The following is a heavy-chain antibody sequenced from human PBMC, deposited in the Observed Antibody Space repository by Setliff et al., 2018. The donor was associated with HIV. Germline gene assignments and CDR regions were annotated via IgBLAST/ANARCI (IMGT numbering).Heavy chain of an antibody. CDR1: GGSFTDIGGSFTDYY. J-gene: IGHJ6*03. V-gene: IGHV4-34*01. Sequence: PSETLSLTCAVFGGSFTDIGGSFTDYYWIWIRQPPGKGLEWIGEINHSGSTHYNPSLKSRVTILVDTSKNQFSLKLSSVTAADTAVYYCARDRSNWNYGKNYMDVWGKGTTVTVSS. CDR3: ARDRSNWNYGKNYMDV. D-gene: IGHD1-7*01. CDR2: INHSGST.